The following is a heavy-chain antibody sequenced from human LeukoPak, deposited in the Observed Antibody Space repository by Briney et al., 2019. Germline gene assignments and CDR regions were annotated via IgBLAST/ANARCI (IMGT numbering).Heavy chain of an antibody. Sequence: ASVKVSCKASGYTFTGYYMHWVRQAPGQGLEWMGWINPNSGGTNYAQEFQGRVTMTRDTSISTAYMELSRLRSDDTAVYYCARDLRYFDWYDFWGQGTLVTVSS. V-gene: IGHV1-2*02. CDR3: ARDLRYFDWYDF. D-gene: IGHD3-9*01. CDR2: INPNSGGT. CDR1: GYTFTGYY. J-gene: IGHJ5*01.